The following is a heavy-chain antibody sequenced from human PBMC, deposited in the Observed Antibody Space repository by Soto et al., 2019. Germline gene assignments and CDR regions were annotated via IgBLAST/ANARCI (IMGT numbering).Heavy chain of an antibody. CDR2: IYYSGST. J-gene: IGHJ5*02. D-gene: IGHD3-22*01. V-gene: IGHV4-39*01. CDR3: ARGGLAGVIVVVTRYNWFDP. CDR1: GGSISSSSYY. Sequence: SETLSLTCTVSGGSISSSSYYWGGIRQPPGKGLEWIGSIYYSGSTYYNPSLKSRVTISVDTSKNQFSLKLSSVTAADTAVYYCARGGLAGVIVVVTRYNWFDPWGQGTLVTVSS.